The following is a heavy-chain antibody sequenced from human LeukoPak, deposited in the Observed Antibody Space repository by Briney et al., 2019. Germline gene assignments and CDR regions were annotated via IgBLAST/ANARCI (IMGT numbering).Heavy chain of an antibody. CDR3: ARASASHFYYDLWSGYPGY. J-gene: IGHJ4*02. CDR1: GFTFSSYW. V-gene: IGHV3-74*01. CDR2: INSDGSST. D-gene: IGHD3-3*01. Sequence: GGSLRLSCAASGFTFSSYWMHWVRQAPGKGLVWVSRINSDGSSTSYADSVKGRFTISRDNAKNTLYLQMNSLRAEDTAVYYCARASASHFYYDLWSGYPGYWGQGTLVTVSS.